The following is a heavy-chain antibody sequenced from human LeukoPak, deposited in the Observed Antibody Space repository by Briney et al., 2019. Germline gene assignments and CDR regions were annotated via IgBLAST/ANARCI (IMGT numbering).Heavy chain of an antibody. Sequence: GGSLRLSCAASGFTFSSYSMNWVRQAPGKGLEWVSSISSSSSYIYYADSVKGRFTISRDNAKNSLYLQMNSLRAEDTAVYYCARDSAYYYDSSGYYPSGIYDYWGQGTLVTVSS. D-gene: IGHD3-22*01. CDR1: GFTFSSYS. CDR2: ISSSSSYI. V-gene: IGHV3-21*01. J-gene: IGHJ4*02. CDR3: ARDSAYYYDSSGYYPSGIYDY.